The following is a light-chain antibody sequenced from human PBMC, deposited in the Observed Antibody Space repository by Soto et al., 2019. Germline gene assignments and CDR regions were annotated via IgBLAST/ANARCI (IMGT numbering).Light chain of an antibody. J-gene: IGKJ5*01. CDR2: DAS. V-gene: IGKV3-11*01. CDR1: QSVSSSS. CDR3: QQRSNWPGT. Sequence: EIVLTQSPGTLSLSPGERSTLSCRASQSVSSSSLAWYQQKPGQAPRLLIYDASNRATGIPARFSGSGSGTDFTLTISSLEPEDFAVYYCQQRSNWPGTFGQGKRLEI.